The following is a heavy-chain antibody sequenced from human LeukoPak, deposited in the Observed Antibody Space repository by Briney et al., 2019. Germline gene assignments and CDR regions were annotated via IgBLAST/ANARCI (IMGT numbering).Heavy chain of an antibody. CDR2: ISAYNGNT. V-gene: IGHV1-18*01. CDR3: ARDRVYDILTGYDNWFDP. CDR1: GYTFTSYG. J-gene: IGHJ5*02. Sequence: SVKVSCKASGYTFTSYGISWVRQAPGQGLEWMGWISAYNGNTNYAQQLQGRVTMTTDTSTSTAYMELRSLRSDDTAVYYCARDRVYDILTGYDNWFDPWGQGTLVTVSS. D-gene: IGHD3-9*01.